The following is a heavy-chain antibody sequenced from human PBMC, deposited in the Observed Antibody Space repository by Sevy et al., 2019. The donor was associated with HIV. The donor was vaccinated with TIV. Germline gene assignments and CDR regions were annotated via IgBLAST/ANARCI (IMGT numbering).Heavy chain of an antibody. J-gene: IGHJ6*02. CDR3: AKDRGXDYGMDV. V-gene: IGHV3-43*01. Sequence: GGSLRLSCSASGFXFDDYTMHWVRQAPGKGLEWVSFMSXDXGSTYYADSVKGRFTISRDNSKNSLYLQMYSLKIEDTALYYCAKDRGXDYGMDVWGQGTTVTVSS. CDR2: MSXDXGST. CDR1: GFXFDDYT.